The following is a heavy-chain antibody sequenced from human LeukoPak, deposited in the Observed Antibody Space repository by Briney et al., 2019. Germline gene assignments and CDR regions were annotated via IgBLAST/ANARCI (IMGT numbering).Heavy chain of an antibody. CDR1: RFIFSNYY. V-gene: IGHV3-11*01. D-gene: IGHD5-12*01. CDR2: IDAHGGTN. CDR3: ARAGTYGGYKVFDN. J-gene: IGHJ5*02. Sequence: GGSLRLSCAASRFIFSNYYMSWIRQAPGKGLEWIATIDAHGGTNYYADSAQDRFTISRDSAKNSLFLQMNSLTAEDTAVYFCARAGTYGGYKVFDNWGRGTPVTVSS.